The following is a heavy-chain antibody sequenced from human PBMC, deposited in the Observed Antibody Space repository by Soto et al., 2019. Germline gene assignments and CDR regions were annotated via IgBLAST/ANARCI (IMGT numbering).Heavy chain of an antibody. V-gene: IGHV4-59*01. D-gene: IGHD3-22*01. Sequence: SETLSLTCTVSGGSMSGYYWSWIRQPPGKGLEWIGYIYYSGSTNYIPSLKSRVTISVDTPKNQFSLKLTSVTAADTAIYYCARTYYYDGSGYYTFDYWGQGTLVTVSS. CDR3: ARTYYYDGSGYYTFDY. CDR2: IYYSGST. J-gene: IGHJ4*02. CDR1: GGSMSGYY.